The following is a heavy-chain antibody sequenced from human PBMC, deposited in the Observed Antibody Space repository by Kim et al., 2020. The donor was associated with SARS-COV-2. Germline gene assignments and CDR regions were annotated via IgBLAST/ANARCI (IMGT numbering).Heavy chain of an antibody. Sequence: GGSLRLSCAASGFTFSDYYMSWIRQAPGKGLEWVSYISSSSSYTNYADSVKGRFTISRDNAKNSLYLQMNSLRAEDTAVYYCARVGYSSGWYALFDYWGQGTLVTVSS. J-gene: IGHJ4*02. D-gene: IGHD6-19*01. CDR2: ISSSSSYT. V-gene: IGHV3-11*05. CDR1: GFTFSDYY. CDR3: ARVGYSSGWYALFDY.